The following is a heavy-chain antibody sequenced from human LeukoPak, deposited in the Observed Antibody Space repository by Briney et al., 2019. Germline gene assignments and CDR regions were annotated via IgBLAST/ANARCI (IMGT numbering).Heavy chain of an antibody. CDR2: IYYSGST. CDR3: ARDIPHYDFWSGYSRSDAFDI. J-gene: IGHJ3*02. CDR1: GGSISSYY. Sequence: PSETLSLTCTVSGGSISSYYWSWIRQPPRKGLEWIGYIYYSGSTNYNPSLKSRVTISVDTSKNQFSLKLSSVTAADTAVYYCARDIPHYDFWSGYSRSDAFDIWGQGTMVTVSS. D-gene: IGHD3-3*01. V-gene: IGHV4-59*01.